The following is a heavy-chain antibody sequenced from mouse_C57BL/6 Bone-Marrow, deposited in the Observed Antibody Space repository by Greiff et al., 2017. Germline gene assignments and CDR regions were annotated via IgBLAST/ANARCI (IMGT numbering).Heavy chain of an antibody. CDR2: ISNLAYSI. CDR3: ARLCYRDVMDY. Sequence: VESGGGLVQPGGSLKLSCAASGFTFSDYGMAWVRQAPRKGPEWVAFISNLAYSIYYADTVTGRFTISRENVKNTLYREKSSLRSEETAMYYCARLCYRDVMDYWGQGTSVTVSS. CDR1: GFTFSDYG. J-gene: IGHJ4*01. D-gene: IGHD2-14*01. V-gene: IGHV5-15*01.